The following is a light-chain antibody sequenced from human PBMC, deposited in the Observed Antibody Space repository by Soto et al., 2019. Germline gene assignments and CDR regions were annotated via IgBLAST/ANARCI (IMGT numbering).Light chain of an antibody. J-gene: IGKJ4*01. CDR1: QSISNF. V-gene: IGKV1-39*01. Sequence: DIQMTQSPSSLSASLGDRVTITCRASQSISNFLNWVQHKPGNAPKFLISAASTLQSGVPPRFSGSESGTDFTLTISSLQPEDSASYYCQQYYNSVLTFGGGTKVDIK. CDR3: QQYYNSVLT. CDR2: AAS.